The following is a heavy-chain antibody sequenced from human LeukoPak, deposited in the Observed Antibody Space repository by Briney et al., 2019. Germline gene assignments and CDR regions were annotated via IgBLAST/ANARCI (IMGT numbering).Heavy chain of an antibody. CDR1: GGSISSSSYY. Sequence: SETLSLTCTVSGGSISSSSYYWGWIRQPPGKGLEWIGSIYYNGSTHHNPSLKSRVTISVDTSKNQFSLKVSSVTAADTAVYYCARQSIAARGYYYYMDVWGKGTTVTVS. D-gene: IGHD6-6*01. J-gene: IGHJ6*03. V-gene: IGHV4-39*01. CDR2: IYYNGST. CDR3: ARQSIAARGYYYYMDV.